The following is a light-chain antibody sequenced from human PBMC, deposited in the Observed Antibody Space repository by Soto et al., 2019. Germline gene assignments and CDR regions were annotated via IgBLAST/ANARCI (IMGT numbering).Light chain of an antibody. CDR3: QQSHTFPYT. CDR1: RAISKW. V-gene: IGKV1-12*01. Sequence: DIQMTQSPSSVSASVGDRVIITCRATRAISKWAAWYQQKPGRAPSLLIYAASNLQSGVPSRFSGSGSGTDFTLTISGLQPDDFATYYCQQSHTFPYTFGQGTKLEI. CDR2: AAS. J-gene: IGKJ2*01.